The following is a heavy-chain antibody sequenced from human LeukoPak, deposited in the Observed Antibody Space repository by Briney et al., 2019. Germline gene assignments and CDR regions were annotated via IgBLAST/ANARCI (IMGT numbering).Heavy chain of an antibody. Sequence: QAGGSLRLSCAASGFTFSSYDMHWVRQAPGKGLEWVAVISHDGSNKYFADSVKGRFTISRDNSKNTLYLQMNSLRVEDTAVYYCAKDLQRLPHHWGQGTLVTVSS. V-gene: IGHV3-30*18. CDR1: GFTFSSYD. CDR2: ISHDGSNK. J-gene: IGHJ5*02. D-gene: IGHD6-25*01. CDR3: AKDLQRLPHH.